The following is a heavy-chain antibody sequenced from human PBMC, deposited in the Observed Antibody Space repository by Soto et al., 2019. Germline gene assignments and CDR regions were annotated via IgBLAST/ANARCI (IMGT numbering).Heavy chain of an antibody. D-gene: IGHD3-3*01. J-gene: IGHJ6*04. CDR1: GFTFSSYA. V-gene: IGHV3-64*01. Sequence: GGPLRLSCAASGFTFSSYAMHWVRQAPGKGLEYVSAISSNGGSTYYANSVKGRFTISRDNSKNTLYLQMGSLRAEDMAVYYCARAATIFGRMDVWGKGTTVTVSS. CDR2: ISSNGGST. CDR3: ARAATIFGRMDV.